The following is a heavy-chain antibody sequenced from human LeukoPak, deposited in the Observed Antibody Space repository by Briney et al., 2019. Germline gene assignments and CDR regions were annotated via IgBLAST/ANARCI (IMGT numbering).Heavy chain of an antibody. D-gene: IGHD3-22*01. J-gene: IGHJ3*02. CDR2: IYHSGST. V-gene: IGHV4-30-2*01. Sequence: PSQTLSLTCAVSGGSISSGGYSWSWIRQPPGKGLEWIGYIYHSGSTYYTPSLKSRVTISVDRSKNQFSLKLSSVTAAYTAVYYCARGGRDYYDSSGKGDDAFDIWGQGTMVTVSS. CDR3: ARGGRDYYDSSGKGDDAFDI. CDR1: GGSISSGGYS.